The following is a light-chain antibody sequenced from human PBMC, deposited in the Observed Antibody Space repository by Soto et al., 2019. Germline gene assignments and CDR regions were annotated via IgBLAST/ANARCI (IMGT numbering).Light chain of an antibody. CDR1: GSDVGGYNH. CDR2: EVS. Sequence: QSALTQPASVSGSPGQSITISCTGTGSDVGGYNHVSWYRQHPGKAPKLMIYEVSNRPSGVSNRFSGSKSGNTASLTISGLQAEDEADYYCSSYTSSSTLGFGGGTQLTVL. V-gene: IGLV2-14*01. J-gene: IGLJ2*01. CDR3: SSYTSSSTLG.